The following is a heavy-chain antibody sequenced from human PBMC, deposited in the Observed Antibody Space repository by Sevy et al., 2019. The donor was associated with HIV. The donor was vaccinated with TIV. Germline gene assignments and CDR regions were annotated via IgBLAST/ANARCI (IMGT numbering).Heavy chain of an antibody. CDR3: ASGTIFGADDAFDI. V-gene: IGHV1-8*01. D-gene: IGHD3-3*01. CDR1: GYTFTSYD. CDR2: MNPNSGNT. Sequence: ASVKVSCKASGYTFTSYDINWVRQATGHGLEWMGWMNPNSGNTGYAQKFQGRVTMTRNTSISTAYMELSSLRSEDTAVYYCASGTIFGADDAFDIWGQGTMVTVSS. J-gene: IGHJ3*02.